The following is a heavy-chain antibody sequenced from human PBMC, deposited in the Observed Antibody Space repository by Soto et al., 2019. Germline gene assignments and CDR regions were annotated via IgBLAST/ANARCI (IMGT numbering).Heavy chain of an antibody. J-gene: IGHJ6*04. CDR1: GYTFTSYG. CDR3: ATSIAGAGPSHYYYYGMDA. D-gene: IGHD6-19*01. V-gene: IGHV1-18*01. Sequence: SVKVSCKASGYTFTSYGISCVRQAPGQGLEWMGWISAYNGNTNYAQKLQGRVTMTTDTSTSTAYMELRSLRSDDTAVYYCATSIAGAGPSHYYYYGMDAGGKGPRSP. CDR2: ISAYNGNT.